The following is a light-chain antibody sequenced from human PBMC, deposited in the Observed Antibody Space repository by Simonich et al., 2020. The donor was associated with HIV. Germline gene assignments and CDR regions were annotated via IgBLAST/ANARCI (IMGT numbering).Light chain of an antibody. CDR3: QQYYSPPALT. CDR2: WAS. V-gene: IGKV4-1*01. CDR1: QSVLYSSNNKNY. J-gene: IGKJ4*01. Sequence: DIVMTQSPDTLVVSLGERATITCKSSQSVLYSSNNKNYLAWYQQKPGQPPKLLIYWASTRESGVPDRFCCSGSGTDFTLTITSLQAEDVAVYYCQQYYSPPALTFGGGTKVEIK.